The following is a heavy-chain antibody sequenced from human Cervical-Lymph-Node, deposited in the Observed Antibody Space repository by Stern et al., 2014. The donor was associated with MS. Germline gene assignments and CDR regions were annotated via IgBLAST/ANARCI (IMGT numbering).Heavy chain of an antibody. CDR3: ARPAAARYFDY. Sequence: VHLVESGGGVVQPGRSLRLSCATSGFTFGRHSMHWVRQAPGQGLEWVAIISYDGSSQHYADSVKGRFTISRSNSNNTLYLQMNSLRVEDTAMYYCARPAAARYFDYWGQGSQVTVSS. CDR2: ISYDGSSQ. D-gene: IGHD6-25*01. CDR1: GFTFGRHS. V-gene: IGHV3-30-3*01. J-gene: IGHJ4*02.